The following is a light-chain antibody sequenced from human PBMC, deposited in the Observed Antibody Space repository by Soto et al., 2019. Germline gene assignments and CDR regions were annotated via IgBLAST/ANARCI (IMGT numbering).Light chain of an antibody. Sequence: QSALTQPASVSGSPGQSITISCTGTSSDDGRYNYVSWYQQHPGKAPKLMIYEVSNRPSGVSNRFSASKSGNTASLTISGLQAEDEADYYCTSYTSSTTWVFGGGTKVTVL. V-gene: IGLV2-14*01. J-gene: IGLJ3*02. CDR1: SSDDGRYNY. CDR3: TSYTSSTTWV. CDR2: EVS.